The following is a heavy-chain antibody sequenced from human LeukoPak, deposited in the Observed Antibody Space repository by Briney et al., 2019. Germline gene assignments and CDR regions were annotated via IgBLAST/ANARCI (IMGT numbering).Heavy chain of an antibody. D-gene: IGHD3-3*01. CDR3: ARSTEWFADY. CDR1: GFDFSVYS. V-gene: IGHV3-48*01. Sequence: PGGSLRLSCAASGFDFSVYSMNWVGQAPGKGLEWISYITSDRNTIYYADSVRGRFTISRDNAKKSVYLELSNLRADDTAMYYCARSTEWFADYWGQGTLVTVSS. J-gene: IGHJ4*02. CDR2: ITSDRNTI.